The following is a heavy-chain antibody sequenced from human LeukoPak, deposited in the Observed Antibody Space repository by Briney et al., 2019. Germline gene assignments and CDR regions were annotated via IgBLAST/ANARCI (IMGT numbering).Heavy chain of an antibody. V-gene: IGHV4-59*08. J-gene: IGHJ4*02. CDR2: IYYSGST. CDR1: GGSISSYY. D-gene: IGHD3-9*01. Sequence: PSETLSHTCTVSGGSISSYYWSWIRQPPGKGLEWIGYIYYSGSTNYNPSLKSGVTISVDTSKNQFSLKLSSVTAADTAVYYCARQIDGSYFDYWGQGTLVTVSS. CDR3: ARQIDGSYFDY.